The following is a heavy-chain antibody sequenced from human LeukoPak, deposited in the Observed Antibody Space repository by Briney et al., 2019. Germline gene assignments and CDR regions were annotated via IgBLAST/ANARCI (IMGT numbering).Heavy chain of an antibody. CDR1: GGSISSHY. J-gene: IGHJ4*02. CDR2: IYYSGST. D-gene: IGHD1-14*01. V-gene: IGHV4-59*11. CDR3: ATYMTHRVT. Sequence: SETLSLTCTVSGGSISSHYWSWIRQPPGKGLEWIGYIYYSGSTNYNPSLKSRVTISVDTSKNQFSLKLSSVTAADTAVYYCATYMTHRVTWGQGTLVTVSS.